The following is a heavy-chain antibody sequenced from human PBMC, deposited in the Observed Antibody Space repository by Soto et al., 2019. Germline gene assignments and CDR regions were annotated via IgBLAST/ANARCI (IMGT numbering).Heavy chain of an antibody. V-gene: IGHV1-3*01. D-gene: IGHD2-15*01. J-gene: IGHJ4*02. Sequence: ASVKVSCKASGYTFTNYAIHWVRRAPGQRLEWMGWINADIGNTKYSQKFQGRVTITRDTAARTAYMDLSSLTSEDTAVYFCAREYCSGGSCYSYFDYWGQGTLVTVSS. CDR1: GYTFTNYA. CDR3: AREYCSGGSCYSYFDY. CDR2: INADIGNT.